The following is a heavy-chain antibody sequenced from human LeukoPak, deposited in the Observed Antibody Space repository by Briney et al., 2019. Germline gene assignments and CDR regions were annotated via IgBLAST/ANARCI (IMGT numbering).Heavy chain of an antibody. V-gene: IGHV4-39*07. CDR3: ARARGGTTVTRGGYYYYMDV. CDR2: GDYSGGT. Sequence: SETLSLTCTVSGDSFSSVTDYWAWIRQPPGKGLEWIASGDYSGGTYYNPSLESRVAISADMSKNQFSLKLTSVTGADTAVYYCARARGGTTVTRGGYYYYMDVWGKGTTVTVSS. J-gene: IGHJ6*03. D-gene: IGHD4-11*01. CDR1: GDSFSSVTDY.